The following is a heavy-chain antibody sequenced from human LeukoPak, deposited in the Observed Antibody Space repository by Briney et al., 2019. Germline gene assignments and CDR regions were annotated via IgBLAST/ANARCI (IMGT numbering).Heavy chain of an antibody. CDR1: GFTFSSYG. Sequence: GRSLRLSCAASGFTFSSYGMHWVRQAPGKGLEWVAVIWYDGSNKYYADSVKGRLTISRDNSKNTLYLQMNSLRAEDTAVYYCARDRPYYYDSSGYKDAFDIWGQGTMVTVSS. CDR2: IWYDGSNK. V-gene: IGHV3-33*01. CDR3: ARDRPYYYDSSGYKDAFDI. D-gene: IGHD3-22*01. J-gene: IGHJ3*02.